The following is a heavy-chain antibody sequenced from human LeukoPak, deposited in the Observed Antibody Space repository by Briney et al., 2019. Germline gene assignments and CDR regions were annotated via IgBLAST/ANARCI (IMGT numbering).Heavy chain of an antibody. J-gene: IGHJ4*02. CDR1: GYTFTSYG. Sequence: ASVKVSCKASGYTFTSYGISWVRQALGQGLEWMGWISAYNGNTNYAQKLQGRVTMTTDTSTSTAYMELRSLRSDDTAVYYCARGPQWLDNYYFDYWGQGTLVTVSS. CDR3: ARGPQWLDNYYFDY. CDR2: ISAYNGNT. D-gene: IGHD6-19*01. V-gene: IGHV1-18*01.